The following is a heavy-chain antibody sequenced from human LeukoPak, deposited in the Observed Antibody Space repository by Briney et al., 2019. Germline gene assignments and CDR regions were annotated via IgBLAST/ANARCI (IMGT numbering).Heavy chain of an antibody. D-gene: IGHD2-21*01. CDR3: ARGQTGDYRFDY. CDR1: GYTGTSYG. J-gene: IGHJ4*02. V-gene: IGHV1-8*01. Sequence: ASVKLSFKSSGYTGTSYGINWVRQAHGPGIEWMGWMNPNSGNTGYAQKFQDRVSMTMNTSISAAYMEVSSLRSENTAVYYSARGQTGDYRFDYWGQGTLVTVSS. CDR2: MNPNSGNT.